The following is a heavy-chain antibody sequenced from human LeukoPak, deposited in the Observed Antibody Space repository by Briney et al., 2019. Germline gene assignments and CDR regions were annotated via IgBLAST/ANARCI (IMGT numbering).Heavy chain of an antibody. CDR3: ARLTGGDYEGY. Sequence: SSSSYYWGWIRQPPGKGLEWMGIIYPGDSDTRYSPSFQGQVTISADKSISTAYLQWSSLKASDTAMYYCARLTGGDYEGYWGQGTLVTVSS. CDR1: SSSSYY. J-gene: IGHJ4*02. D-gene: IGHD4-17*01. CDR2: IYPGDSDT. V-gene: IGHV5-51*01.